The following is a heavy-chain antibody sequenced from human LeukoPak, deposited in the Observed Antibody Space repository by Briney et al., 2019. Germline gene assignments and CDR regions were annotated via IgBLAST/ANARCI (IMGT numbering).Heavy chain of an antibody. J-gene: IGHJ4*02. Sequence: TGGSLRLSCAASGFTFTTYSMNWVRQAPGKGLEWVSYISSGTSIYYADSVKGRFTISRDNAKMSLYLQMNSLRDEDTAVYYCARILGTDEGADYWGLGTLVTVSS. D-gene: IGHD1-7*01. CDR3: ARILGTDEGADY. V-gene: IGHV3-48*02. CDR1: GFTFTTYS. CDR2: ISSGTSI.